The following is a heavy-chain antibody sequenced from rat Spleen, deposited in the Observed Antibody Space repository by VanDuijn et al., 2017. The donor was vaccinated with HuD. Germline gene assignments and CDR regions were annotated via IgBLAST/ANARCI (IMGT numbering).Heavy chain of an antibody. D-gene: IGHD1-12*01. CDR1: GFTFTDYN. CDR2: ITYDGSGT. Sequence: EVQLVESGEDLVQPGRSLKLSCAASGFTFTDYNMAWVRQAPKKGLEWVATITYDGSGTYYRDSVKGRFTISRDNAKSTLFLQMDSLRSEDTATYYCTPYEGGSAYWGQGTLVTVSS. J-gene: IGHJ3*01. V-gene: IGHV5-7*01. CDR3: TPYEGGSAY.